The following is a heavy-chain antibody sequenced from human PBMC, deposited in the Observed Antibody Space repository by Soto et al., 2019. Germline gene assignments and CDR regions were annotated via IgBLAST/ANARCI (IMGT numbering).Heavy chain of an antibody. D-gene: IGHD1-1*01. V-gene: IGHV4-59*01. Sequence: SETLSLTCTVSGGSIRNYYWSWIRQPPGKGLEWIGFIYYSGNTNYNPSLKSRVTISVDTSKNQFSMKMTSVTAADTAVYYCAGTTAPESSLDGGRGTRFTVSS. J-gene: IGHJ1*01. CDR3: AGTTAPESSLD. CDR1: GGSIRNYY. CDR2: IYYSGNT.